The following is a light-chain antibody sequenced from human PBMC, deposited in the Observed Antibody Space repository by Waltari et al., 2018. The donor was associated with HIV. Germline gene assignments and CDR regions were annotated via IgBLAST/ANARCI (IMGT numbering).Light chain of an antibody. V-gene: IGKV3-20*01. CDR2: GAS. CDR1: QSVSSGY. CDR3: QQYGNSPPYT. J-gene: IGKJ2*01. Sequence: ELLLPQSPGTLSLSPGERAPLSCRASQSVSSGYLAWYQQKPGQAPRVLIYGASSRATGIPDRFSGSGSGTDFTLTISRLEPEDFAVYYCQQYGNSPPYTFGQGTKLEIK.